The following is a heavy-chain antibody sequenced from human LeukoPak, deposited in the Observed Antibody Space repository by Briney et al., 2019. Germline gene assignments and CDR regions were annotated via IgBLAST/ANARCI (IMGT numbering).Heavy chain of an antibody. V-gene: IGHV3-48*04. CDR1: GFTFSSYG. J-gene: IGHJ4*02. D-gene: IGHD5-18*01. CDR3: AIDGRYSYGSFDY. Sequence: GGSLRLSCAASGFTFSSYGMSWVRQAPGKGLEWVSYISSSGSTIYYADSVKGRFTISRDNAKNSLYLQMNSLRAEDTAVYYCAIDGRYSYGSFDYWGQGTLVTVSS. CDR2: ISSSGSTI.